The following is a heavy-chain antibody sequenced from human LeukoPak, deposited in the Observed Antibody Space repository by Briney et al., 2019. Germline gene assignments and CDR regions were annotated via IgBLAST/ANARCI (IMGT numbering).Heavy chain of an antibody. D-gene: IGHD4-23*01. Sequence: GESLKISCKGSGYSFTSYWIGWVRQMPGKGLEWMGIIYPGDSDTRYSPSFQGQVTISADKSISTAYLQWSSLKASDTAMYYCARREDYGGTTPRDDYYYGMDVWGQGTTVTVSS. V-gene: IGHV5-51*01. J-gene: IGHJ6*02. CDR3: ARREDYGGTTPRDDYYYGMDV. CDR2: IYPGDSDT. CDR1: GYSFTSYW.